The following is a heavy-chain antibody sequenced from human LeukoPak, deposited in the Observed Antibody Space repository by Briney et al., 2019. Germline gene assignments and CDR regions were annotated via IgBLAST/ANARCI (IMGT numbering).Heavy chain of an antibody. CDR3: AGQRGSGTWAFDY. CDR2: VSYSGTT. Sequence: PSQTLSLTCTVSGGSISIGDYYWVWIRHPPGKGLKWVASVSYSGTTYYNPSLKSRVTISVDTSENQFSLKLTSVAAADTAVYYCAGQRGSGTWAFDYWGQGTLVTVSS. CDR1: GGSISIGDYY. D-gene: IGHD3-10*01. J-gene: IGHJ4*02. V-gene: IGHV4-39*01.